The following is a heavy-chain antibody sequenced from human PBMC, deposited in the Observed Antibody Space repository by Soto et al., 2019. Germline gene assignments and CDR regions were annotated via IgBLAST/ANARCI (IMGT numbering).Heavy chain of an antibody. V-gene: IGHV3-30*03. CDR3: AGYSSSHEQ. J-gene: IGHJ4*02. CDR2: ISYDGSNK. Sequence: GGSLRLSCAASGFTFSSYGMHWVRQAPGKGLEWVAVISYDGSNKYYADSVKGRFTISRDNSKNTLYLQMNSLRAEDTAVYYCAGYSSSHEQWGQGTLVTVSS. D-gene: IGHD5-18*01. CDR1: GFTFSSYG.